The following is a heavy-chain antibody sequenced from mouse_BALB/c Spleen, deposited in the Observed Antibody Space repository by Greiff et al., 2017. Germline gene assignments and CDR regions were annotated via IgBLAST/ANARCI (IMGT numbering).Heavy chain of an antibody. CDR1: GFTFNTYA. V-gene: IGHV10-1*02. CDR3: VRHDYGSSPFAY. CDR2: IRSKSNNYAT. D-gene: IGHD1-1*01. Sequence: EVQLQESGGGLVQPKGSLKLSCAASGFTFNTYAMNWVRQAPGKGLEWVARIRSKSNNYATYYADSVKDRFTISRDDSQSMLYLQMNNLKTEDTAMYYCVRHDYGSSPFAYWGQGTLVTVSA. J-gene: IGHJ3*01.